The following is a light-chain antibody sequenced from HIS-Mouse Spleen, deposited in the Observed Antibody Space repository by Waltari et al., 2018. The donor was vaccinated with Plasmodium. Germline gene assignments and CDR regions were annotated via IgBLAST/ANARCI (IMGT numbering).Light chain of an antibody. J-gene: IGLJ2*01. CDR3: CSYAGSSTFVV. V-gene: IGLV2-23*03. CDR1: RSDVGSYHL. CDR2: EGS. Sequence: QSALTQPASVSVSPGQSITISCTATRSDVGSYHLVSWYQQHPGKAPNLMIYEGSKRPSGVSNRFSGSKSGNTASLTISGLQAEDEADYYCCSYAGSSTFVVFGGGTKLTVL.